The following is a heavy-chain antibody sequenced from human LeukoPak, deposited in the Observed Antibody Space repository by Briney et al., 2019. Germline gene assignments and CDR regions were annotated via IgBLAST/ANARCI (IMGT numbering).Heavy chain of an antibody. J-gene: IGHJ5*02. CDR2: INHSGST. CDR3: ARGHQRIQLPTHWFDP. Sequence: SETLSLTCAVYGGSFSGYYWSWIRQPPGKGLEWIGEINHSGSTNYNPSLKSRVTISVDTSKNQFSLKLSSVTAADTAVYYCARGHQRIQLPTHWFDPWGQGTLVTVSS. V-gene: IGHV4-34*01. D-gene: IGHD5-18*01. CDR1: GGSFSGYY.